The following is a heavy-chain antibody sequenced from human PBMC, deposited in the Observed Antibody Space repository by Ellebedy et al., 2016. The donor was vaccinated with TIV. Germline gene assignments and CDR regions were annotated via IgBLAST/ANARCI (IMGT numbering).Heavy chain of an antibody. D-gene: IGHD5-18*01. Sequence: ASVKVSCXTSGDTFTNFDINWVRQAAGQGLEWMGWMNPHGNTGYAQKFLGRATLSRDTSISTAYMELSSLRSEDTAVYYCARYISGSGFHHWGQGTLVTVSS. CDR2: MNPHGNT. CDR3: ARYISGSGFHH. J-gene: IGHJ4*02. CDR1: GDTFTNFD. V-gene: IGHV1-8*02.